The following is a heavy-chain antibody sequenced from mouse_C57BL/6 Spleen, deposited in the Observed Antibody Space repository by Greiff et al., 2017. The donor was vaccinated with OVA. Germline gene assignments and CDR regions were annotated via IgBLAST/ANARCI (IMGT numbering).Heavy chain of an antibody. CDR3: ARDTTYMDY. Sequence: EVKLQQSGPVLVKPGASVKMSCKASGYTFTDYYMNWVKQSHGKSLEWIGVINPYNGGTSYNQKFKGKATLTVDKSSSTAYMELNSLTSEDSAVYYCARDTTYMDYWGQGTSVTVSS. V-gene: IGHV1-19*01. D-gene: IGHD5-5*01. CDR2: INPYNGGT. J-gene: IGHJ4*01. CDR1: GYTFTDYY.